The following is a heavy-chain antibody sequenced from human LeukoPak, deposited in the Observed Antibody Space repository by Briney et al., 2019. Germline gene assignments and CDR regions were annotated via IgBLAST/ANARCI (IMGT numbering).Heavy chain of an antibody. J-gene: IGHJ6*03. Sequence: PGGSLRLSCAASGFTFSSYSMNWVRQAPGKGLEWVSSISSSSSYIYYADSVKGRFTISRDNSKNTLYLQMNSLRAEDTAVYYCAKRRPYYYYYYYMDVWGKGTTVTISS. CDR2: ISSSSSYI. CDR3: AKRRPYYYYYYYMDV. V-gene: IGHV3-21*04. CDR1: GFTFSSYS.